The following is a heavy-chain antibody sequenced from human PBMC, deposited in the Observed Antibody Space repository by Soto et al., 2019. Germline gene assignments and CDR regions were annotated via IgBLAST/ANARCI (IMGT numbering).Heavy chain of an antibody. CDR3: ARDGGGVWGEH. CDR2: IIPILGIA. CDR1: GGTFSSYT. V-gene: IGHV1-69*08. D-gene: IGHD2-8*01. Sequence: QVQLVQSGAEVKKPGSSVKVSCKASGGTFSSYTISWVRQAPGQGLEWMGRIIPILGIANYAQKFQGRVTITADKSTSTAYMGLSSLRSEDTAVYYCARDGGGVWGEHWGQGTLVTVSS. J-gene: IGHJ1*01.